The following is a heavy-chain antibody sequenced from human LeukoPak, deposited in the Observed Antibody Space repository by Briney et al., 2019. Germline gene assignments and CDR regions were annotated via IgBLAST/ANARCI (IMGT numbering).Heavy chain of an antibody. D-gene: IGHD3-10*01. CDR1: GFTFSSYA. J-gene: IGHJ5*02. V-gene: IGHV3-30-3*01. Sequence: GGSLRLSCAASGFTFSSYAMHWVRQAPGKGLEWVAVISYDGSNKYYADSVKGRFTISRDNSKNTLYLQMNSLRAEDTAVYYCARDKDDYGSGNHWFDPWGQGTLVTVSS. CDR2: ISYDGSNK. CDR3: ARDKDDYGSGNHWFDP.